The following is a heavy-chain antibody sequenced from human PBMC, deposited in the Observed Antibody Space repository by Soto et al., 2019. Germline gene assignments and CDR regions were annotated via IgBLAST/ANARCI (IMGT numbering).Heavy chain of an antibody. V-gene: IGHV3-33*01. CDR3: ARERLHCSSTSCYFDY. CDR2: IWYDGSNK. Sequence: PGGSLRLSCAASGFTFSSYGMHWVRQAPGKGLEWVAVIWYDGSNKYYADSVKGRFTISRDNSKNTLYLQMNSLRAEDTAVYYCARERLHCSSTSCYFDYWGQGTLVTVSS. CDR1: GFTFSSYG. J-gene: IGHJ4*02. D-gene: IGHD2-2*01.